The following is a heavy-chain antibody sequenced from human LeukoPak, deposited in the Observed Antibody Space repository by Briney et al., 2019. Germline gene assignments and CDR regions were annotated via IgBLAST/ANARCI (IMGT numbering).Heavy chain of an antibody. CDR2: IHPDSGGT. CDR3: ASEMVGGLGYCGSASCQ. CDR1: GHTFTGYY. Sequence: ASVKVSFKASGHTFTGYYMHRVRQAPGQGVEWMGWIHPDSGGTKYAQKFQGRVTITRATSISTVYLELSGLRSDDTAVYYCASEMVGGLGYCGSASCQGGQGSLVTVS. D-gene: IGHD2-2*01. V-gene: IGHV1-2*02. J-gene: IGHJ4*02.